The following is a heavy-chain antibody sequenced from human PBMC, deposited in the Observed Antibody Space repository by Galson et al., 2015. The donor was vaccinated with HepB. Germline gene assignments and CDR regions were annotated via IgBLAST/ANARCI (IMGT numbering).Heavy chain of an antibody. V-gene: IGHV3-30-3*01. Sequence: SLRLSCAASGFTFSSYAIHWVRQAPGKGLEWVALISYDGSTKSYADSVKGRFTISRDNSKNTLYLQMNSLRAEDTAVYYCARDRVAIEVAGTVDYWGQGSLVTVSS. J-gene: IGHJ4*02. D-gene: IGHD6-19*01. CDR1: GFTFSSYA. CDR2: ISYDGSTK. CDR3: ARDRVAIEVAGTVDY.